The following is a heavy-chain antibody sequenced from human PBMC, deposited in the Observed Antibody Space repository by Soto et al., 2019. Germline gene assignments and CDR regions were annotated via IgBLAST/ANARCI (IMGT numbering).Heavy chain of an antibody. CDR3: ARAHLWELVHHYYYYGMDV. CDR1: GGSISSGGYY. Sequence: PSETLSLTCTVSGGSISSGGYYWSWIRQHPGKGLEWIGYIYYSGSTYYNPSLKSRVTISVDTSKNQFSLKLSSVTAADTAVYYCARAHLWELVHHYYYYGMDVWGQGTTVTVSS. V-gene: IGHV4-31*03. D-gene: IGHD1-26*01. CDR2: IYYSGST. J-gene: IGHJ6*02.